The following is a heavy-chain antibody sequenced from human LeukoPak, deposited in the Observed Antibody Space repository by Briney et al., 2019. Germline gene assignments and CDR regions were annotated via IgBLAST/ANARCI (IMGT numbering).Heavy chain of an antibody. CDR2: IYYSGLT. CDR3: ARHGSGSSSSWYDN. J-gene: IGHJ5*02. Sequence: SETLSLTCTVSGGSIRSRSYYWGWIRRPPGKGMERIGSIYYSGLTYNNPSLKSRVTISVDTSKNQFSLKVSSASAADTAVYYCARHGSGSSSSWYDNWGQGTLVTVSS. D-gene: IGHD6-13*01. CDR1: GGSIRSRSYY. V-gene: IGHV4-39*01.